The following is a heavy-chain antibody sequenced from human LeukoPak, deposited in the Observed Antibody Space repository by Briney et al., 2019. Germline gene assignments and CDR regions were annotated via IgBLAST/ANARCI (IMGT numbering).Heavy chain of an antibody. D-gene: IGHD5-18*01. Sequence: ASVKVSCKASGYTFTSYGISWVRQAPGQGLEWMGWISAYNGNTNYAQKLQGRVTMTTDTSTSTAYMELRSLRSDDTAVYYCARMYSYGYSFCAFDIWGQGTMVTVSS. CDR3: ARMYSYGYSFCAFDI. CDR1: GYTFTSYG. CDR2: ISAYNGNT. J-gene: IGHJ3*02. V-gene: IGHV1-18*01.